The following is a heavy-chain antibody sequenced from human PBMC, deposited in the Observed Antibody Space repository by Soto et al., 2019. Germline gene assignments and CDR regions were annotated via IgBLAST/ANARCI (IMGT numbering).Heavy chain of an antibody. CDR3: AKDIYGANFYDILTGYLANYYGMDV. D-gene: IGHD3-9*01. V-gene: IGHV3-30*18. CDR2: ISYDGSNK. Sequence: GGSLRLSCAASGFTFSSYGMHWVRQAPGKGLEWVAVISYDGSNKYYAESVKGRFTISRDNSKNTLYLQMNSLRAEDTAVYYCAKDIYGANFYDILTGYLANYYGMDVWGQGTTVTVSS. J-gene: IGHJ6*02. CDR1: GFTFSSYG.